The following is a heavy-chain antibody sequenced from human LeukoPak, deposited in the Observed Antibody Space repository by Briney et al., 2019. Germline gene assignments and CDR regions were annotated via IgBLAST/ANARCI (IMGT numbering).Heavy chain of an antibody. J-gene: IGHJ4*02. D-gene: IGHD1-26*01. CDR1: GFTFSSYE. V-gene: IGHV3-48*03. Sequence: GGSLRLSCAASGFTFSSYEMNWVRQAPGKGLEWVSYISSSGSTIYYADSVKGRFTISRDNAKNSLYLQMNSLRAEDTAVYYCARAYSGSYWGLDYWGQGTLVTVSS. CDR3: ARAYSGSYWGLDY. CDR2: ISSSGSTI.